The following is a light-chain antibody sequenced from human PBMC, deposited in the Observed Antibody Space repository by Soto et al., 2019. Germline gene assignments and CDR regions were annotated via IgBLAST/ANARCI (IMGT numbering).Light chain of an antibody. Sequence: EVVLTQSPVTLSLSPGESATLSCRASQSFRGLLAWYQQKPGQAPTLLIYDAYNRAPGIPPRFSGSGSGTDFTLTISSLEPEDSAVYYCQQRHMWPITFGQGTRLESK. CDR1: QSFRGL. V-gene: IGKV3-11*01. CDR2: DAY. CDR3: QQRHMWPIT. J-gene: IGKJ5*01.